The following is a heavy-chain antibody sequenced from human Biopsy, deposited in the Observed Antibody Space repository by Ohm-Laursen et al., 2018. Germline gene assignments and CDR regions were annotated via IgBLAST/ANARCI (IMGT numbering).Heavy chain of an antibody. CDR2: IFYRWST. CDR3: ARDYDTSGYYYVS. D-gene: IGHD3-22*01. J-gene: IGHJ5*02. V-gene: IGHV4-39*01. CDR1: GGSISNNNYY. Sequence: TLSLTCTVSGGSISNNNYYWGWIRQPPGKGLEWIGSIFYRWSTHYKPSLKSRVNISVDTSKNQFSLKLNSVTAADTAVYYCARDYDTSGYYYVSWGQGTLVTVSS.